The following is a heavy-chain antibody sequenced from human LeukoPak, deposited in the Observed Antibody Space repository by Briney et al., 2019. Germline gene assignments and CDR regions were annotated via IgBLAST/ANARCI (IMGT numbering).Heavy chain of an antibody. Sequence: PSETLSLTCTVSGGSISSSSYYWGWIRQPPGKGLEWIGSIYYSGSTYYNPSLKSRVTISVDTSKNQFSLKLSSVTAADTAVYYCARQSGFYSNSSYYYYGMDVWRQGTTVTVFS. D-gene: IGHD4-11*01. J-gene: IGHJ6*02. CDR2: IYYSGST. CDR3: ARQSGFYSNSSYYYYGMDV. V-gene: IGHV4-39*01. CDR1: GGSISSSSYY.